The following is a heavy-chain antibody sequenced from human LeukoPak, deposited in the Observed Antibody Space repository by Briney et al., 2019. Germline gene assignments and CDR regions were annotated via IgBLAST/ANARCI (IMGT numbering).Heavy chain of an antibody. J-gene: IGHJ4*02. V-gene: IGHV4-59*01. CDR1: GGRLSSYY. CDR3: ARVKDYDSRGYYRQYYFDY. Sequence: PSEPLSLTCTVSGGRLSSYYWSWILQPPGKGLVWIGSIYYSGSTNFIPSLKSRVTISGDMSKNQFSLKLSSVTAADTAVYYCARVKDYDSRGYYRQYYFDYWGQGTLVTVSS. CDR2: IYYSGST. D-gene: IGHD3-22*01.